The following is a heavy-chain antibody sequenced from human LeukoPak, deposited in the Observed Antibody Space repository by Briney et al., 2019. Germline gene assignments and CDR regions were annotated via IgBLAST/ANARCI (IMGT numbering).Heavy chain of an antibody. CDR3: ARGAYYYDSSGVDY. D-gene: IGHD3-22*01. J-gene: IGHJ4*02. CDR2: INHSGST. V-gene: IGHV4-34*01. CDR1: GGSFSCYY. Sequence: SSETLSLTCAVYGGSFSCYYWSWLRQPPGKGLEWIGEINHSGSTNYNPSLKSRVTISVDTSKNQFSLKLSSVTAADTAVYYCARGAYYYDSSGVDYWGQGTLVTVSS.